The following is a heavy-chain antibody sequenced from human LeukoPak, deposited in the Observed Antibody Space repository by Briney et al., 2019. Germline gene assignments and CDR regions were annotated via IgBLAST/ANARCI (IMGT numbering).Heavy chain of an antibody. J-gene: IGHJ4*02. Sequence: SETLSLTCAVYGGSFSGYYWSWIRQPPGKGLEWIGEINHSGSTNYNPSLKSRVTISVDTSKNQFSLKLSSVTAADTAVYYCARGVTYYCDSSGYYPFRYFDYWGQGTLVTVSS. CDR3: ARGVTYYCDSSGYYPFRYFDY. D-gene: IGHD3-22*01. CDR1: GGSFSGYY. V-gene: IGHV4-34*01. CDR2: INHSGST.